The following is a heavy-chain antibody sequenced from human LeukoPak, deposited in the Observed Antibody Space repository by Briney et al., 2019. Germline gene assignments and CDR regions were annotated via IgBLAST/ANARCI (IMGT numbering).Heavy chain of an antibody. D-gene: IGHD3-22*01. V-gene: IGHV3-66*01. CDR3: ARDFATSYYDSSGPGGY. CDR2: IYSGGST. J-gene: IGHJ4*02. Sequence: GGSLRLSCAASGFTVSSNYMSWVRQAPWKGLEWVSVIYSGGSTYYADSVQGRFTISRDNSKNTLYLQMKSLRAEDTAVYYCARDFATSYYDSSGPGGYWGQGTLVTVSS. CDR1: GFTVSSNY.